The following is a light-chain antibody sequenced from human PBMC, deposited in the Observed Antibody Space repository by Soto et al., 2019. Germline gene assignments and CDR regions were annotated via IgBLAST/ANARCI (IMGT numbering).Light chain of an antibody. Sequence: EIVLTQSPGTLSLSPGERATLSCRASQSVNNNYLAWYQQKPGQAPRLLIFGASSRATGIPDRFSGSGSGTDLHLTISRLEPEDFAVYYCQLYRSSPPKYTFGQGTNLEIK. CDR2: GAS. CDR3: QLYRSSPPKYT. V-gene: IGKV3-20*01. CDR1: QSVNNNY. J-gene: IGKJ2*01.